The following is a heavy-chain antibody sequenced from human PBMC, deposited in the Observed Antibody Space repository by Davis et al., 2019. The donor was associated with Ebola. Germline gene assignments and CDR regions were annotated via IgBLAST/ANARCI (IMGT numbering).Heavy chain of an antibody. Sequence: MPSETLSLTCTVSGGSISSSSYYWGWIRQPPGKGLEWIGYIYYSGSTNYNPSLKSRVTISVDTSKNQFSLKLSSVTAADTAVYYCARGGLHLGELSLSYYFDYWGQGTLVTVSS. D-gene: IGHD3-16*02. CDR3: ARGGLHLGELSLSYYFDY. J-gene: IGHJ4*02. CDR2: IYYSGST. CDR1: GGSISSSSYY. V-gene: IGHV4-61*05.